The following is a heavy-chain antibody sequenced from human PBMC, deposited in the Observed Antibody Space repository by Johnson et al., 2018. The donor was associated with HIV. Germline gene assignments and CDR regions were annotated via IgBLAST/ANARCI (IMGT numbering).Heavy chain of an antibody. CDR3: ARRAYYYDSSGYLGDAFDI. D-gene: IGHD3-22*01. Sequence: MLLVESGGGVVRPGGSLRLSCAASGFTFDDYGMSWVRQAPGKGLEWVSGISGSGGSTYYADSVKGRFTISRDNAKNTLYLQMNSLRAEDTAVYYCARRAYYYDSSGYLGDAFDIWGQGTMVTVSS. CDR2: ISGSGGST. V-gene: IGHV3-20*04. CDR1: GFTFDDYG. J-gene: IGHJ3*02.